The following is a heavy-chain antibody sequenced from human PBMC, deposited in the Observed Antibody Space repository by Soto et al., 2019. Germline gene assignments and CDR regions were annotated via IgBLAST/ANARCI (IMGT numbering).Heavy chain of an antibody. Sequence: PGGSLRLSCAACGFTFSSYAMNWVRQTQEKGLEWVSSISSTSSYTHYSDSVKGRFTISRDNANNSLFLQMNSLRAEDTATYYCARDLALAGNYWGQGVLVTVSS. J-gene: IGHJ4*02. V-gene: IGHV3-21*01. CDR1: GFTFSSYA. CDR3: ARDLALAGNY. D-gene: IGHD6-19*01. CDR2: ISSTSSYT.